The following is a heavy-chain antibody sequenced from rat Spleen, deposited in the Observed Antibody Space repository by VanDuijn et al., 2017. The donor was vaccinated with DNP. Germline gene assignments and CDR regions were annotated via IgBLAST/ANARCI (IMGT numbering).Heavy chain of an antibody. Sequence: EVQLVESGGGLVQPGRSLKLSCAASGFTFSDYYMAWVRQAPTKGLEWVASISYDGGSTYYRDSVKGRFTISRDNAKSTLYLQMNSLRSEDTATYYCARLEAATLYYAMDAWGQGTSVTVSS. CDR3: ARLEAATLYYAMDA. J-gene: IGHJ4*01. D-gene: IGHD1-2*01. CDR2: ISYDGGST. CDR1: GFTFSDYY. V-gene: IGHV5-20*01.